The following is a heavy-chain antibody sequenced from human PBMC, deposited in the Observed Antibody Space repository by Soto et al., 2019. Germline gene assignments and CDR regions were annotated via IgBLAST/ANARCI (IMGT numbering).Heavy chain of an antibody. Sequence: SETLSLTCTVSGGSISSYYWSWIRQPPGKGLEWIAYIYYSGSTDYNPSLKSRVTISVDTSKNQFSLKLSSVTAADTAVYYCARHSPPSYYYYMDVWGKGTTVTVSS. D-gene: IGHD2-21*01. CDR2: IYYSGST. CDR1: GGSISSYY. CDR3: ARHSPPSYYYYMDV. V-gene: IGHV4-59*01. J-gene: IGHJ6*03.